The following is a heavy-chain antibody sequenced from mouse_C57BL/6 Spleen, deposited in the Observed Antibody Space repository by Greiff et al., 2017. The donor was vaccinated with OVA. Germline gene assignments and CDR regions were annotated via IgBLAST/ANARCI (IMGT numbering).Heavy chain of an antibody. Sequence: QVQLQQPGAELVMPGASVKLSCKASGYTFTSYWMHWVKQRPGQGLEWIGEIDPSDSYTNYNQKFKGKSTLTVDKSSSTAYMQLSSLTSEDSAVYYCARSWDYDGDFDYWGQGTTLTVSS. CDR3: ARSWDYDGDFDY. J-gene: IGHJ2*01. CDR1: GYTFTSYW. D-gene: IGHD2-4*01. CDR2: IDPSDSYT. V-gene: IGHV1-69*01.